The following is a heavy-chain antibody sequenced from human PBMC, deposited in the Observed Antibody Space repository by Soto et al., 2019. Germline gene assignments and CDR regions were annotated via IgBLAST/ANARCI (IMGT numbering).Heavy chain of an antibody. Sequence: LRLSCVASGFTFSGCWMNWVRQSPGKRLEWVASIQQDETQKYYVDSVRGRFTISRDNAMNSLYLQMNSLRAEDTAIYYCARGYSSSPNWFDPWGQGTLVTVSS. D-gene: IGHD6-6*01. V-gene: IGHV3-7*03. CDR2: IQQDETQK. CDR3: ARGYSSSPNWFDP. CDR1: GFTFSGCW. J-gene: IGHJ5*02.